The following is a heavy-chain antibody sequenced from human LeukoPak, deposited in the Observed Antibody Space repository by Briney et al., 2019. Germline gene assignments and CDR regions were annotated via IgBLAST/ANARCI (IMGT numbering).Heavy chain of an antibody. D-gene: IGHD5-12*01. V-gene: IGHV4-39*01. CDR1: GGSISSSSFY. Sequence: PPETLSLTCTVAGGSISSSSFYWGWFRQPPGKGLEWVGSFYYRESTNYNPSLTSRVTISVDTSKNQFSLRPSSVTAADTAMYYCATHPRANSGYDLSDFWGQGTLVTVSS. CDR3: ATHPRANSGYDLSDF. CDR2: FYYREST. J-gene: IGHJ4*02.